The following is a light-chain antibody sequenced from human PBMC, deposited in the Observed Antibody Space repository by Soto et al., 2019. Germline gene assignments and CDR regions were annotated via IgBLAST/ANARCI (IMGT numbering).Light chain of an antibody. CDR2: DVS. Sequence: QSALTQTASVSGSPGQSITISCTGTSSDVGGYNYVSWYQQHPGKAPKLMIYDVSNRPSGVSNRFSGSKSGNTASLTISGLQPEDEADYYCSSYTSSSTLGLLFGGGTKVTVL. V-gene: IGLV2-14*01. J-gene: IGLJ2*01. CDR3: SSYTSSSTLGLL. CDR1: SSDVGGYNY.